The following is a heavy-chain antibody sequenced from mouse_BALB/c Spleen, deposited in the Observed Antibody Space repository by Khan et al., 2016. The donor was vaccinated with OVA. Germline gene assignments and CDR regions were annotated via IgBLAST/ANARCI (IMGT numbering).Heavy chain of an antibody. V-gene: IGHV3-2*02. CDR1: GYSIPTDYA. D-gene: IGHD1-1*01. CDR3: TRVYGGYFNY. CDR2: ISYSGNT. J-gene: IGHJ2*01. Sequence: VQLKESGPGLVKPSQSLSLTCTVTGYSIPTDYAWTWIRQFPGNKLEWMGFISYSGNTKYNQSLKSRISIPRDQSKNQFFLQLKPATTEATARYYWTRVYGGYFNYWGQGTTLPVSS.